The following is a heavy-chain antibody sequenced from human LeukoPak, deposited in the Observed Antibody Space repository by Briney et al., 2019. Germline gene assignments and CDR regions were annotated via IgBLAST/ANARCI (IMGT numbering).Heavy chain of an antibody. D-gene: IGHD3-22*01. CDR3: AREYYYDSSGSGTYYYYYGMDV. V-gene: IGHV4-31*03. CDR2: IYYSGST. Sequence: SQTLSLTCTVSGGSISGGGYYWSWIRQHPGKGLEWIGYIYYSGSTYYNPSLKSRVTISVDTSKNQFSLKLSSVTAADTAVYYCAREYYYDSSGSGTYYYYYGMDVWGQGTTVTVSS. J-gene: IGHJ6*02. CDR1: GGSISGGGYY.